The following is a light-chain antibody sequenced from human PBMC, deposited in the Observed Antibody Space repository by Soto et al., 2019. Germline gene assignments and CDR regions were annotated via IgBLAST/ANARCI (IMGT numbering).Light chain of an antibody. V-gene: IGKV3-20*01. Sequence: EIVLTQSPGTLSLSPGERATLSCRASQSVRSSYLAWYQQKLGQAPRLLIYVVSNRAPGIPDRFSGSGSGTDFTLTISRLESEDFAVYYCQQYGTSPRTFGQGTKVEIK. CDR2: VVS. CDR1: QSVRSSY. J-gene: IGKJ1*01. CDR3: QQYGTSPRT.